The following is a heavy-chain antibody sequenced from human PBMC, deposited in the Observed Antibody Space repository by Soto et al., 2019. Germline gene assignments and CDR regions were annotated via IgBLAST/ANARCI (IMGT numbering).Heavy chain of an antibody. CDR3: ARAQWLVSNAFDI. CDR2: IYYSGST. J-gene: IGHJ3*02. CDR1: GGSISSYY. Sequence: SETLSLTCTVSGGSISSYYWSWIRQPPGKGLEWIGYIYYSGSTNYNPSLKSRVTISVDTSKNQFSLKLSSVTAADTAVYYCARAQWLVSNAFDIWGQGTMVTVSS. D-gene: IGHD6-19*01. V-gene: IGHV4-59*08.